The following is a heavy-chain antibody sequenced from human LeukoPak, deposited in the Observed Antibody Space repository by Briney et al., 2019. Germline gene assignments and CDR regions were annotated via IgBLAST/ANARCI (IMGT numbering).Heavy chain of an antibody. CDR1: GFTFSDYY. Sequence: GGSLRLSCAASGFTFSDYYMSWLRQAPGKGLEWVSYISSSGSTIYYADSVKGRFTISRDNAKNSLYLQMNSLRAEDTAVYYCARRYLWPLIDYWGQGTLVTVSS. CDR3: ARRYLWPLIDY. CDR2: ISSSGSTI. J-gene: IGHJ4*02. D-gene: IGHD2-8*01. V-gene: IGHV3-11*04.